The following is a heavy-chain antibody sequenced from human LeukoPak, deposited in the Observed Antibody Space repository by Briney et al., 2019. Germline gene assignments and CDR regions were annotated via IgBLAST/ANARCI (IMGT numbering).Heavy chain of an antibody. J-gene: IGHJ4*02. CDR1: GYTFTSYG. Sequence: ASVKVSCKASGYTFTSYGISWVRQAPGQWLEWMGWISAYNGNTNYAQKLQGRVTMTTDTSTSTAYMELRSLRSDDTAVYYCARDFPKRITMIVVGDYWGQGTLVTVSS. CDR3: ARDFPKRITMIVVGDY. D-gene: IGHD3-22*01. V-gene: IGHV1-18*01. CDR2: ISAYNGNT.